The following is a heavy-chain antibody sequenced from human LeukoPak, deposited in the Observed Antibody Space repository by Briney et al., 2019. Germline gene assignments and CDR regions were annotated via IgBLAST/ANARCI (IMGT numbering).Heavy chain of an antibody. V-gene: IGHV3-11*01. CDR3: ARDRIYYDSSGYARFDY. Sequence: GGSLRLSCAASGFTFSDYYMSWIRQAPGKGQEWVSYISSSGSTIYYADSVKGRFTISRDNAKNSLYLQMNSLRAEDTAVYYCARDRIYYDSSGYARFDYWGQGTLVTVSS. D-gene: IGHD3-22*01. CDR2: ISSSGSTI. J-gene: IGHJ4*02. CDR1: GFTFSDYY.